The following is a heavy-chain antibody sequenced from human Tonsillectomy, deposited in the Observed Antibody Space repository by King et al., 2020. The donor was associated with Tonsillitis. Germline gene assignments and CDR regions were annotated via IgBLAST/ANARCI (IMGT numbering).Heavy chain of an antibody. D-gene: IGHD5-12*01. V-gene: IGHV5-51*01. CDR2: IYPGDSDT. CDR3: ARVDSGYDFGFDY. J-gene: IGHJ4*02. Sequence: VQLVESGAEVKKPGESLKISCKGSEYSFTTYWIGWVRQMPGKGLEWMGIIYPGDSDTRYSPSLQGQVTISADKSISTAYLQWSSLEASDTAMYYCARVDSGYDFGFDYWGQGTLVTVSS. CDR1: EYSFTTYW.